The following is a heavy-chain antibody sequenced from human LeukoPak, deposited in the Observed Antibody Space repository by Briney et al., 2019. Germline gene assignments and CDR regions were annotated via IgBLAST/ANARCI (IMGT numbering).Heavy chain of an antibody. CDR3: ARHIDYGDYDYYGMDV. CDR2: IYPGDSDT. Sequence: GESLKISCKGSGYIFTSYWIGWVRQMPGKGLEWMGIIYPGDSDTRYSPSFQGQVTISADKSITTAYLRRSSLKASDTAMYYCARHIDYGDYDYYGMDVWGQGTTVTVSS. V-gene: IGHV5-51*01. CDR1: GYIFTSYW. J-gene: IGHJ6*02. D-gene: IGHD4-17*01.